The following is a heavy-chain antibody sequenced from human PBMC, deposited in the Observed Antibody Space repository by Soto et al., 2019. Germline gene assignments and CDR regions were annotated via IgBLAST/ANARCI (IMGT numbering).Heavy chain of an antibody. CDR3: ARLELFAFDI. CDR1: GGSISSYY. J-gene: IGHJ3*02. CDR2: IYYSGST. D-gene: IGHD1-26*01. Sequence: SETLSLTCTVSGGSISSYYWSWIRQPPGKGLEWIGYIYYSGSTNYNPSLKSRVTISVDTSKNQFSLKLSSVTAADTAVYYCARLELFAFDIWGQGTMVTVSS. V-gene: IGHV4-59*01.